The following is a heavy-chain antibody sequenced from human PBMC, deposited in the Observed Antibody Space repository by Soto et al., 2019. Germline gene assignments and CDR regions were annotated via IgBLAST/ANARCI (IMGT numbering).Heavy chain of an antibody. D-gene: IGHD2-15*01. J-gene: IGHJ6*02. CDR3: ASLDRNCSGGSCAHLPFIGMDV. Sequence: QVQLQESGPGLVKPSETLSLTCTVSGGSISSYYWSWIRQPPGQGLEWKGYIYNSGSTNYNPTHKSRVPISVDSSKNQVSLKLGSVTAADTAVYYCASLDRNCSGGSCAHLPFIGMDVWGQGTTVTVSS. CDR1: GGSISSYY. CDR2: IYNSGST. V-gene: IGHV4-59*12.